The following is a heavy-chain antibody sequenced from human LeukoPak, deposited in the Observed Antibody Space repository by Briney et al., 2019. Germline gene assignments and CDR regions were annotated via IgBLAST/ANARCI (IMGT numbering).Heavy chain of an antibody. V-gene: IGHV4-38-2*02. J-gene: IGHJ4*02. D-gene: IGHD6-6*01. CDR1: GYSISSGYY. Sequence: PSETLSLTCTVSGYSISSGYYWGWIRQPPGKGLEWIGSIYHSGSTYYNPSLKSRVTISVDTSKNQFSLKLSSVTAADTAVYYCARDSIAAQDKGDYWGQGTLVTVSS. CDR3: ARDSIAAQDKGDY. CDR2: IYHSGST.